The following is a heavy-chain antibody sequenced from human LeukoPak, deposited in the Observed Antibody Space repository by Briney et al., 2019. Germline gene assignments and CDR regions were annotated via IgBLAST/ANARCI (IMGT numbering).Heavy chain of an antibody. Sequence: SETLSLTCAVYGGSFSGYYWSWIRQPPGKGLEWIGSIYYSRSTYYNPSLKSRVTISVDTSKNQFSLKLSSVTAADTAVYYCARDLGTYYDFWSGYSPRWFDPWGQGTLVTVSS. CDR1: GGSFSGYY. V-gene: IGHV4-34*01. CDR3: ARDLGTYYDFWSGYSPRWFDP. J-gene: IGHJ5*02. CDR2: IYYSRST. D-gene: IGHD3-3*01.